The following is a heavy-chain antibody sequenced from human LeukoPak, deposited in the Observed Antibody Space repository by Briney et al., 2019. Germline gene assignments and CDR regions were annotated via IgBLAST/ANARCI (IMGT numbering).Heavy chain of an antibody. CDR1: GFTFSDSN. D-gene: IGHD1-14*01. J-gene: IGHJ4*02. V-gene: IGHV3-11*01. CDR2: ISYSGTTI. CDR3: VRGMYQPLRYGMLGEY. Sequence: GGSLRLSCAASGFTFSDSNMGWVRQAPGKGLEWISYISYSGTTIYYVDSVRGRFTISRDNARNSLYLQMNSLRAEDTAVYYCVRGMYQPLRYGMLGEYSGQGTLVTVSS.